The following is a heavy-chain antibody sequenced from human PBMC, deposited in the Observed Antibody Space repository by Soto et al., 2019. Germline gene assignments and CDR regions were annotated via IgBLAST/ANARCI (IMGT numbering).Heavy chain of an antibody. Sequence: GGSLRLSCAASGFTFSSYAMHWVRQAPGKGLEWVAVISYDGSNKYYADSVKGRFTISRDNSKNTLYLQMNSLRAEDTAVYYCARDLFALPTQQLWVPYYYYGMDVWGQGTTVTVSS. V-gene: IGHV3-30-3*01. CDR1: GFTFSSYA. CDR3: ARDLFALPTQQLWVPYYYYGMDV. CDR2: ISYDGSNK. D-gene: IGHD6-13*01. J-gene: IGHJ6*02.